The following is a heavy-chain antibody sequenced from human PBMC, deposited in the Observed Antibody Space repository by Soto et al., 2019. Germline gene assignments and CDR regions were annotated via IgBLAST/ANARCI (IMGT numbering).Heavy chain of an antibody. J-gene: IGHJ4*02. D-gene: IGHD3-22*01. Sequence: GGSLRLSCAASGFTFSSYGMHWVRQAPGKGLEWVAVISYDGSNKYYADSVKGRFTISRDNSKNTLYLQMNSLRAEDTAVYYCAKDRNYYDSSGSLDYWGQGTLVTVSS. CDR3: AKDRNYYDSSGSLDY. CDR1: GFTFSSYG. CDR2: ISYDGSNK. V-gene: IGHV3-30*18.